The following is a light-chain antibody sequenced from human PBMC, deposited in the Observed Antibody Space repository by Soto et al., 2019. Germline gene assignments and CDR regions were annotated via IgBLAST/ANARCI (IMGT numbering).Light chain of an antibody. Sequence: EIVMTQSPATLSVSPGERATLSCRASQSVSSNLAWYQQKPGQAPSLLIYGASTRATVIPARFSGSGSGTDFTLTISSLQSEDFAVYYCQQYDNWPLWTFGQGTKVEIK. V-gene: IGKV3-15*01. CDR2: GAS. CDR3: QQYDNWPLWT. CDR1: QSVSSN. J-gene: IGKJ1*01.